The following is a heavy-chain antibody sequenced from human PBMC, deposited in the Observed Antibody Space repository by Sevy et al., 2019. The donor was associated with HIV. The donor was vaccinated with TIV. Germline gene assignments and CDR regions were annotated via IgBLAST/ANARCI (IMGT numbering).Heavy chain of an antibody. CDR1: GFTFSSYR. CDR3: ASAVLEISTWRSDY. D-gene: IGHD1-1*01. J-gene: IGHJ4*02. V-gene: IGHV3-21*05. CDR2: ISTTSAYI. Sequence: GGSLRLSCAASGFTFSSYRMTWVRQAPGKGLEWVSCISTTSAYINYADSVKGRSTISRDNAINLLYLQMDSLRAEDTAVYYCASAVLEISTWRSDYWGQGTLVTVSS.